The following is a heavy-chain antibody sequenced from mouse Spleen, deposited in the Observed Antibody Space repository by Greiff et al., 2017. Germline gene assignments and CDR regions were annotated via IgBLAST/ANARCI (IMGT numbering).Heavy chain of an antibody. CDR2: IDPEAGGT. J-gene: IGHJ2*01. D-gene: IGHD1-1*01. V-gene: IGHV1-15*01. CDR3: TIYGSSFQYYYDY. CDR1: GYTFTDYE. Sequence: QVQVKQSGAELVRPGASVTLSCKASGYTFTDYEMPWVKQTPVQGLEWIGAIDPEAGGTAYNQKFKGKAILTADKSSNTAYMELRRLTSEDSAVYFWTIYGSSFQYYYDYWGQGTLLTVSS.